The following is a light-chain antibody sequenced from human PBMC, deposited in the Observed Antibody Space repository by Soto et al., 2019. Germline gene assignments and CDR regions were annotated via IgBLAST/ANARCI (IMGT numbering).Light chain of an antibody. V-gene: IGKV1-8*01. Sequence: AMGMTQSPSSLSAYTGERVNITFWSSQGISSYLAWYQQKPGKAPKLLIYAASTLQSGVPSRFSGSGSGTDFTLTISCMQSEAFGTYYCQQYYSDPRTFGKGTKVYIK. J-gene: IGKJ1*01. CDR2: AAS. CDR3: QQYYSDPRT. CDR1: QGISSY.